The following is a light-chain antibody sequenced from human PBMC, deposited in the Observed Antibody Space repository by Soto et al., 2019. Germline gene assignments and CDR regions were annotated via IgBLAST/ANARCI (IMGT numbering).Light chain of an antibody. CDR3: QKYKSAPRT. V-gene: IGKV1-27*01. CDR1: QGISNY. CDR2: AAS. Sequence: DIQMTQSPSSLSASVGDRVTITCRASQGISNYLAWYQQKPGKVPKLLIYAASTLQSGLQSRFSGSGSGTDFPLTISSLQREDVETYYCQKYKSAPRTFGQGPKVEI. J-gene: IGKJ1*01.